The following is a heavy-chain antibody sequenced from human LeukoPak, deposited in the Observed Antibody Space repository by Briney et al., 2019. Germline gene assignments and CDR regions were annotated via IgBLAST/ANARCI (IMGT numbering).Heavy chain of an antibody. CDR2: INQDGTEK. CDR3: AKGGKWDVTPFDY. J-gene: IGHJ4*02. CDR1: GFTFSSYW. V-gene: IGHV3-7*03. D-gene: IGHD1-26*01. Sequence: GGPLRLSCAASGFTFSSYWMSWVRQAPGEGLEWVAKINQDGTEKAYVDSVRGRFTISRDNSKNTLYLQVNSLRAEDTAVYYCAKGGKWDVTPFDYWGQGTLVTVSS.